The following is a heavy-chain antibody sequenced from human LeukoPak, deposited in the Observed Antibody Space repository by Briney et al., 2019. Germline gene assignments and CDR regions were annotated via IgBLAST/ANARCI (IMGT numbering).Heavy chain of an antibody. CDR1: GFTLSYYA. Sequence: GGSLRLSCAASGFTLSYYAMQWVRQAPGKGLEWVSYISSSGSTIYYADSVKGRFTISRDNAKNSLYLQMNSLRAEDTAVYYCAKAAYCGTTSCPIKYFFDSWGQGTLVTVSS. CDR2: ISSSGSTI. CDR3: AKAAYCGTTSCPIKYFFDS. V-gene: IGHV3-11*01. D-gene: IGHD2-2*01. J-gene: IGHJ4*02.